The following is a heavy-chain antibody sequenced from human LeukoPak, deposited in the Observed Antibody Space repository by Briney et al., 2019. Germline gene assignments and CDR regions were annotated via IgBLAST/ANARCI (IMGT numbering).Heavy chain of an antibody. V-gene: IGHV3-30-3*01. CDR3: ARGGIYSSGWYVAFDH. CDR2: ISYDGSNK. J-gene: IGHJ4*02. Sequence: GRFLRLSCAASGFTFSSHAMQWVRQAPGKGLEWVAVISYDGSNKYYADSVKGRFTISGDNSKNTLYLQMNSLRAEDTAMYYCARGGIYSSGWYVAFDHWGQGTLVTVSS. CDR1: GFTFSSHA. D-gene: IGHD6-19*01.